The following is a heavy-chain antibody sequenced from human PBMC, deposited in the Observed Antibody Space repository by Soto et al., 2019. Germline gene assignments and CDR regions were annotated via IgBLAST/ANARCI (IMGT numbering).Heavy chain of an antibody. J-gene: IGHJ5*02. Sequence: SETLSLTCTVSGGSISSGGYYWSWIRQHPGKGLEWIGYIYYSGSTYYNPSLKSRVTISVDTSKNQFSLKLSSVTAADTAVYYCARGADFWSGYYEGPYWFDPWGQGTLVTVS. D-gene: IGHD3-3*01. CDR3: ARGADFWSGYYEGPYWFDP. CDR2: IYYSGST. V-gene: IGHV4-31*03. CDR1: GGSISSGGYY.